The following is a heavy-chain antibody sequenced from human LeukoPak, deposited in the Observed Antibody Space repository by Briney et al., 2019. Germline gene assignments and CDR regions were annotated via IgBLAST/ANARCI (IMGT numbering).Heavy chain of an antibody. D-gene: IGHD3-22*01. CDR2: IRYDGSDK. V-gene: IGHV3-30*02. Sequence: GGSLRLSCAASGFTFSNYGMHWVRQAPGKGLEWVAFIRYDGSDKYYGDSVKGRFTISRDNSKNSLYLQMNSLRVEDTAVYYCARVDYDSSGYWGQGTLVTVSS. CDR3: ARVDYDSSGY. J-gene: IGHJ4*02. CDR1: GFTFSNYG.